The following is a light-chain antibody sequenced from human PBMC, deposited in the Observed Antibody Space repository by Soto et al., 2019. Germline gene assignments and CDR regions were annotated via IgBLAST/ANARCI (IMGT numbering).Light chain of an antibody. CDR2: GAS. J-gene: IGKJ5*01. Sequence: DIQLTQSPSFLSAAVGDRVPITCRASQGISTYLAWYQQKPGKAPKSVIYGASTLQTGVPSRFSGSGSGTEFTLTITSLQSDDFATYFCQQYSSYPVSFGQGTRLEI. V-gene: IGKV1-9*01. CDR3: QQYSSYPVS. CDR1: QGISTY.